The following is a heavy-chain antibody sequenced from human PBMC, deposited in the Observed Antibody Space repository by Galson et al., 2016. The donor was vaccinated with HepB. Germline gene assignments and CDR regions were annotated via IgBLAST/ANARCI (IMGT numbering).Heavy chain of an antibody. CDR1: GLSFSTEN. CDR3: ARDGGDSGNPEGFDP. Sequence: SLRLSCAASGLSFSTENMHWVRQAPGQALEWVAYISSGGTTTYYADSVKGRFTISRDNAKSSLYLQMNSLRAADTAVYYCARDGGDSGNPEGFDPWGQGTLVTVSS. CDR2: ISSGGTTT. J-gene: IGHJ5*02. D-gene: IGHD1-14*01. V-gene: IGHV3-48*03.